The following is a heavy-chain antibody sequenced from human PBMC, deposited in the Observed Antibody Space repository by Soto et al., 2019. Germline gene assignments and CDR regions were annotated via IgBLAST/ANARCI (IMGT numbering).Heavy chain of an antibody. J-gene: IGHJ5*02. Sequence: GGSLRLSCAASGFTFSSYAMHWVRQAPGKGLEWVAVISYDGSNKYYADSVKGRFTISRDNSKNTLYLQMNSLRAEDTAVYYCARDAPVNCSSTSCYPNWFDPWGQGTLVTVSS. CDR1: GFTFSSYA. CDR2: ISYDGSNK. D-gene: IGHD2-2*01. V-gene: IGHV3-30-3*01. CDR3: ARDAPVNCSSTSCYPNWFDP.